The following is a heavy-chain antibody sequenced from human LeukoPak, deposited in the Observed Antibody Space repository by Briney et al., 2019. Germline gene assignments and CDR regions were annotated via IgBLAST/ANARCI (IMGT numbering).Heavy chain of an antibody. CDR3: AKARKQWLTSFDY. CDR2: ISSSGSTI. D-gene: IGHD3-22*01. J-gene: IGHJ4*02. Sequence: GGSLRLSCAVSGFTFSTYEMDWVRQAPGKGLEWVSYISSSGSTIYYADSVKGRFTISRDNSKNTLYLQMNSLRAEDTAVYYCAKARKQWLTSFDYWGQGTLVTVSS. CDR1: GFTFSTYE. V-gene: IGHV3-48*03.